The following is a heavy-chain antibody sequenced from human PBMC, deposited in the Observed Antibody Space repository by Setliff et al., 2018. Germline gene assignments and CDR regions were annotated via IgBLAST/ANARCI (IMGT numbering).Heavy chain of an antibody. J-gene: IGHJ5*02. V-gene: IGHV4-61*02. CDR1: GGSITDENSW. Sequence: PSETLSLTCTVSGGSITDENSWWAWIRQPAGKRPEWLGLIYIRGGTDYNPPLKSRVTISLDTSGNQFSLNLTSVTAADTAVYYCAVDHVTNIAESGYGYTRIDPWGQGIPVTVSS. D-gene: IGHD6-19*01. CDR3: AVDHVTNIAESGYGYTRIDP. CDR2: IYIRGGT.